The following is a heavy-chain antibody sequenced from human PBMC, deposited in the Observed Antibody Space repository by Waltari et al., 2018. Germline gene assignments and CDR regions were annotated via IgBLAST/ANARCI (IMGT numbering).Heavy chain of an antibody. J-gene: IGHJ4*02. CDR2: IIPIFGTA. CDR3: ATGLGFRYYDSSGYYYPPLDY. D-gene: IGHD3-22*01. Sequence: QVQLVQSGAEVKKPGSSVKVSCKASGGTFSSYAISWVRQAPGQGLEWMGGIIPIFGTANYAQKFQGRVTITADESTSTAYMEMSSLRSEETAVDYCATGLGFRYYDSSGYYYPPLDYWGQGTLGTVSS. V-gene: IGHV1-69*12. CDR1: GGTFSSYA.